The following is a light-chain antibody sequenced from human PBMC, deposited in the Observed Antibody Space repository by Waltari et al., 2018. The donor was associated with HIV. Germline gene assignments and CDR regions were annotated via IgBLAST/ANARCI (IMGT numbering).Light chain of an antibody. J-gene: IGLJ2*01. CDR1: NSNIGSNY. Sequence: QSVLTQPPSASGTPGQRATISCFGSNSNIGSNYVYWYQQLPGMAPKLLIYKNNPRPAVVPDRFSGSKSGTSASLAISGLRSEDEADYYCAAWDDRLNLVFGGGTKLTVL. V-gene: IGLV1-47*01. CDR2: KNN. CDR3: AAWDDRLNLV.